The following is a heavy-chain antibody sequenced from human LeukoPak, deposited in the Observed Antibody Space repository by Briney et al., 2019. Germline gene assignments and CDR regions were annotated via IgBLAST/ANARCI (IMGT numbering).Heavy chain of an antibody. CDR2: NTDSGNI. Sequence: SETLSLTCAVSGSSITTHSWGWIRQPPGKGLEWIGYNTDSGNINFNPALKSRVTISVDTSKNQFSLKLSSVTAADTAVYYCPRGRSGSYYIDYWGQGTLVTVSS. D-gene: IGHD3-10*01. CDR3: PRGRSGSYYIDY. J-gene: IGHJ4*02. CDR1: GSSITTHS. V-gene: IGHV4-59*08.